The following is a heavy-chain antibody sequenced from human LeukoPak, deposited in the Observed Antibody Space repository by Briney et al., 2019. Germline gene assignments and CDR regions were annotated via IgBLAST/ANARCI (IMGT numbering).Heavy chain of an antibody. Sequence: ALVKVSCKASGYTFTSYYMHWVRQAPGQGLEWMGIINPSGGDASYAQKFQGRVTMTRDMSTSTVYMELSSLRSEDTAVYYCARMIHSGRYFYYFDYWGQGTLVTVSS. CDR1: GYTFTSYY. CDR2: INPSGGDA. D-gene: IGHD1-26*01. J-gene: IGHJ4*02. V-gene: IGHV1-46*01. CDR3: ARMIHSGRYFYYFDY.